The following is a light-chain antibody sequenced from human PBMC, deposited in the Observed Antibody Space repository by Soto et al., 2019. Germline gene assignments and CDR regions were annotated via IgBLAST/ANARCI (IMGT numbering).Light chain of an antibody. Sequence: DIQMTQSPSTLSASVGDRVTITCRASQSISSWLAWYQQKPGKAPKLLIYDASSLESGVTSRFSGSGSGTEFTLTNSSLQPDDFATYYFQQYNSYWTFGQGTKVEIK. CDR3: QQYNSYWT. J-gene: IGKJ1*01. V-gene: IGKV1-5*01. CDR2: DAS. CDR1: QSISSW.